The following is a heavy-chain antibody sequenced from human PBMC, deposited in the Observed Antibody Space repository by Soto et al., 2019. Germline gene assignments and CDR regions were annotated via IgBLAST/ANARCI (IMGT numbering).Heavy chain of an antibody. Sequence: EVQLVQSGAEVKKPGESLKISCKGSGYSFTSYWIGWVRQMPGKGLEWMGIIYPGDSDTRYSPSFQGQVTISADKSISTAYLQWSSLKASDTAMYYCATLYSSWHQSPLGTNDAFDIWGQGTMVTVSS. CDR1: GYSFTSYW. J-gene: IGHJ3*02. D-gene: IGHD6-19*01. V-gene: IGHV5-51*01. CDR2: IYPGDSDT. CDR3: ATLYSSWHQSPLGTNDAFDI.